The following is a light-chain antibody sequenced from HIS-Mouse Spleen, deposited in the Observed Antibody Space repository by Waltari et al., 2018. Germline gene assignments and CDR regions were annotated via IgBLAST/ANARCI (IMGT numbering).Light chain of an antibody. CDR3: QSYDSSLSGVV. V-gene: IGLV1-40*01. CDR1: SSNIGAGYD. CDR2: GNS. Sequence: QSVLTQPPSVSGAPGQRVTIPCTGSSSNIGAGYDVQWYQQLPGTAPKLLIYGNSNRPSGVPDRFSGSKSGTSASLAITGLQAEDEADYYCQSYDSSLSGVVFGGGTKLTVL. J-gene: IGLJ2*01.